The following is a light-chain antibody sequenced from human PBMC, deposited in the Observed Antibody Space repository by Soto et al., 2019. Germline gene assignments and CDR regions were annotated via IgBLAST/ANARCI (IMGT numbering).Light chain of an antibody. CDR3: QQSNNWPPLT. J-gene: IGKJ4*01. Sequence: EIVMTQSPATLSVSPGETATLSCRASQSVAGNLAWYQQKPGQPPRLLIYGVSTRATGVPARFSGSGSETDLSLTISILQIEDFAVYYCQQSNNWPPLTFGGGTKVEIK. CDR1: QSVAGN. V-gene: IGKV3-15*01. CDR2: GVS.